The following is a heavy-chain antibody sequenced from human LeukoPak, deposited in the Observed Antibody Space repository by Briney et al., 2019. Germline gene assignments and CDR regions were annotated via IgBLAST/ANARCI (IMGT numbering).Heavy chain of an antibody. V-gene: IGHV4-61*02. J-gene: IGHJ4*02. CDR2: IYISGST. CDR1: GGSISSGTYY. D-gene: IGHD3-10*01. Sequence: PSETLSLTCTVSGGSISSGTYYWSWIRQPAGKGLEWIGRIYISGSTDCNPSLKSRVTMSLDTSKNQFSLKLSSVTAADTAVYYCARIDYYGSGSSLDYWGQGTLVTVSS. CDR3: ARIDYYGSGSSLDY.